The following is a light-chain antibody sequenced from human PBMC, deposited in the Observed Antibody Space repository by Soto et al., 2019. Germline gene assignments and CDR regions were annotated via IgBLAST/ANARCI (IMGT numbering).Light chain of an antibody. Sequence: DIQMTQSPSSLSASVGDSVTITCRASQSISSYLNWYQQKPGKAPKLLIYAASSLQSGVPSRFSGSGSGTDFNLTISSLQPEDFATYYCQQSYSSLRTFGQGTKVEIK. J-gene: IGKJ1*01. CDR2: AAS. V-gene: IGKV1-39*01. CDR1: QSISSY. CDR3: QQSYSSLRT.